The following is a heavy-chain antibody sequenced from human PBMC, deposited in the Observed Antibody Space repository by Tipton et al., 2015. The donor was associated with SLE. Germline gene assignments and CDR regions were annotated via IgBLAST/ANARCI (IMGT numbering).Heavy chain of an antibody. Sequence: SLRLSCAASGFTVSSNYMSWVRQAPGKGLEWVSVIYSDGRTYYADSVKGRFTISRENSKNTLYLQMNSVKAEDTAVYYCARDAYGDSTVLLDYWGQGTLVTVAS. D-gene: IGHD4-17*01. J-gene: IGHJ4*02. V-gene: IGHV3-53*01. CDR3: ARDAYGDSTVLLDY. CDR2: IYSDGRT. CDR1: GFTVSSNY.